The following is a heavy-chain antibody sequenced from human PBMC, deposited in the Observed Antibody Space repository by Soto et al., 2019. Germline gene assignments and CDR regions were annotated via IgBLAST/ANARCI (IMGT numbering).Heavy chain of an antibody. J-gene: IGHJ5*02. CDR3: AKDGRPQWLVRGGWFDP. V-gene: IGHV3-66*01. D-gene: IGHD6-19*01. CDR2: IYSGGKT. Sequence: EVQLVESGGGLVQPGGSLRLSCAGSGFTVGSNAMHWVRQAPGKGLEWVSVIYSGGKTDYADSVRGRFTISRDNSKNTLFLHMNGLKAADTAVYYCAKDGRPQWLVRGGWFDPWGQGTLVTVSS. CDR1: GFTVGSNA.